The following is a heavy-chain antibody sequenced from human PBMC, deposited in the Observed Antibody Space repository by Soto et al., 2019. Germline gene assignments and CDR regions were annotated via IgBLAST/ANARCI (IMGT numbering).Heavy chain of an antibody. Sequence: EVQLVESGGGLVKPGGSLRLSCAASGFTFSSYSMNWVRQAPGKGLEWVSSISSSSSYIYYADSVKGRFTISRDNAKNSLYLQMNSLRAEDTAVYYCASQYCTNGVCYKSANYYYMDVWGKGTTVTVSS. CDR1: GFTFSSYS. V-gene: IGHV3-21*01. CDR2: ISSSSSYI. D-gene: IGHD2-8*01. J-gene: IGHJ6*03. CDR3: ASQYCTNGVCYKSANYYYMDV.